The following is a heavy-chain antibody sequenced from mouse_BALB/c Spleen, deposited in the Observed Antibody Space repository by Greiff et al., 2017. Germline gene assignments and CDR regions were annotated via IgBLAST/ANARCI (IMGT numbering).Heavy chain of an antibody. CDR3: ARPPYYGSRAWFAY. V-gene: IGHV2-2*02. Sequence: QVQLKQSGPGLVQPSQSLSITCTVSGFSLTSHGVHWVRQSPGKGLEWLGVIWSGGSTDYNAAFISRLSISKDNSKSQVFFKMNSLQANDTAIYYCARPPYYGSRAWFAYWGQGTLVTVSA. D-gene: IGHD1-1*01. CDR2: IWSGGST. J-gene: IGHJ3*01. CDR1: GFSLTSHG.